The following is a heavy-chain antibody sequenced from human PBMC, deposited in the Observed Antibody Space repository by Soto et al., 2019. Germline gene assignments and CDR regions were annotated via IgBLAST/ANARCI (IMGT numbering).Heavy chain of an antibody. Sequence: SGTLSLTCTVSGGSMNNNYWSCIRQPPGKGLEWIGWIHYGGHSSYNPSLMSRVSISVDTSKNQFSLKLSSVTAADPAVYYCARASPVVTDVWGQGTTVTLAS. J-gene: IGHJ6*02. V-gene: IGHV4-59*12. D-gene: IGHD5-18*01. CDR2: IHYGGHS. CDR1: GGSMNNNY. CDR3: ARASPVVTDV.